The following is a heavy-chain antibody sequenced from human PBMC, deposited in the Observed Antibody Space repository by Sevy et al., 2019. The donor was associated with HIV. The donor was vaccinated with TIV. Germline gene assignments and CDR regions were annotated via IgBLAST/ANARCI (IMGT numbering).Heavy chain of an antibody. V-gene: IGHV3-49*03. CDR2: ITRNSYEAYGGTT. Sequence: GGSLRLSCTTSGFTFDDYAMSWFRQAPGKGLEWVAFITRNSYEAYGGTTDYGASVKGRFIISRDDSKSIAYLQMSSLKTADTAVYYCTRGLATADTPEYYFDYWGQETLVTVSS. CDR1: GFTFDDYA. J-gene: IGHJ4*02. D-gene: IGHD5-12*01. CDR3: TRGLATADTPEYYFDY.